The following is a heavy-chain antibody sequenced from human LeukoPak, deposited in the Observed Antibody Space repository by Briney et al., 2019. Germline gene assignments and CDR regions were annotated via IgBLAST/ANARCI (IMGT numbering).Heavy chain of an antibody. J-gene: IGHJ4*02. Sequence: PGGSLRLSCETAGFTFSSYVMHWVRRTPGKGLEWVSAISGSGGSTYYADSVKGRFTISRDNSKNTLYLQMNSLRAEDTAVYYCAKYNWNYRDTIDYWGQGTLVTVSS. CDR1: GFTFSSYV. CDR2: ISGSGGST. V-gene: IGHV3-23*01. CDR3: AKYNWNYRDTIDY. D-gene: IGHD1-7*01.